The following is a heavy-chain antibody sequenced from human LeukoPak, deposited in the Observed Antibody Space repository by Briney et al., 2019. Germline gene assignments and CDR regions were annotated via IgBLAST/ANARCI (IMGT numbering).Heavy chain of an antibody. J-gene: IGHJ6*03. CDR1: GYTFIGNT. D-gene: IGHD3-10*01. CDR3: ARELWFGEFYYYYMDV. Sequence: ASVKVSCKASGYTFIGNTIHWVRQAPGQGLEWMGWMKPNSGATDYAQKFQGRVTMTRDTSISTAYMELTRLRSGDTAVYYCARELWFGEFYYYYMDVWGKGTTVTDCS. V-gene: IGHV1-2*02. CDR2: MKPNSGAT.